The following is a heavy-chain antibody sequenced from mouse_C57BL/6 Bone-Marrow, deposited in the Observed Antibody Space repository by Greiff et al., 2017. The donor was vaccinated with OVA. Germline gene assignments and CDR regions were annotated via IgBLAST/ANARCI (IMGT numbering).Heavy chain of an antibody. V-gene: IGHV1-78*01. CDR3: AREGGIYYDYEAWFAY. D-gene: IGHD2-4*01. J-gene: IGHJ3*01. Sequence: VKLQESDAELVKPGASVKISCKVSGYTFTDHTIHWMKQRPEQGLEWIGYIYPRDGSTKYNEKFKGKATLTADKSSSTAYMQLNSLTSEDSAVYFCAREGGIYYDYEAWFAYWGQGTLVTVSA. CDR2: IYPRDGST. CDR1: GYTFTDHT.